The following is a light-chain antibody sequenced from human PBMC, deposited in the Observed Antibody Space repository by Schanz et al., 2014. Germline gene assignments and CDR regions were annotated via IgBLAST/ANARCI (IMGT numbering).Light chain of an antibody. V-gene: IGLV2-23*01. CDR1: SSDVGSYNL. CDR3: AVWDDNLNGDV. CDR2: EGS. J-gene: IGLJ1*01. Sequence: QSALTQPASVSGSPGQSITISCTGTSSDVGSYNLVSWYQQHPGKAPKLMIYEGSKRPSGVSNRISGSKSGNTASLTISGVQAEDEADYYCAVWDDNLNGDVFGTGTKLTVL.